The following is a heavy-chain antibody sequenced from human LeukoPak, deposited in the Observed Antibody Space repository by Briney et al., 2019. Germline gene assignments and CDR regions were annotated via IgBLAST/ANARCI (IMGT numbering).Heavy chain of an antibody. J-gene: IGHJ5*02. CDR3: ARGYYDSSGYPGGFGP. D-gene: IGHD3-22*01. CDR2: IYPGDSDT. CDR1: GYSFTSYW. V-gene: IGHV5-51*01. Sequence: GESLKISCKGSGYSFTSYWIGWVRQMPGKGLEWMGIIYPGDSDTRYSPSFQCQVTISADKSISTAYLQWSSLKASDTAMYYCARGYYDSSGYPGGFGPWGQGTLVTVSS.